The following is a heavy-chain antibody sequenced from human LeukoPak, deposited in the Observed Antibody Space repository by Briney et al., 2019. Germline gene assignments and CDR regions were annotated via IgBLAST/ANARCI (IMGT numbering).Heavy chain of an antibody. V-gene: IGHV4-38-2*02. D-gene: IGHD1-1*01. CDR2: IYYHENT. Sequence: PSETLSLTCIVSGYSINNGYYWGWIRQPPGKGLEWIGSIYYHENTYYNSSLKSRVTISVDTSKNQFSLKMNSVTAADTAVYFCARRAYSEAYWKHFDYWGQGTLVTVSS. CDR3: ARRAYSEAYWKHFDY. CDR1: GYSINNGYY. J-gene: IGHJ4*02.